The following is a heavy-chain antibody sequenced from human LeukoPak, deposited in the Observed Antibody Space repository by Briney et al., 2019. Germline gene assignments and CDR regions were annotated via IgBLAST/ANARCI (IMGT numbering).Heavy chain of an antibody. CDR1: GFTFSSYG. J-gene: IGHJ4*02. CDR2: IWYDGSNK. D-gene: IGHD6-13*01. CDR3: AKDYGSWPYYLDY. Sequence: GGSLRLSCAASGFTFSSYGVHWVRQAPGKGLEWVAVIWYDGSNKYYADSVKGRFTISRDNSKNTLYLQMNSLRAEDTAVYYCAKDYGSWPYYLDYWGQGTLVTVSS. V-gene: IGHV3-33*06.